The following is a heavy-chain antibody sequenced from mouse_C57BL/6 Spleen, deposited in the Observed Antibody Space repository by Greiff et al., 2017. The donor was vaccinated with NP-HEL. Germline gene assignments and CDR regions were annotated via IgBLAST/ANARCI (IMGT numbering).Heavy chain of an antibody. CDR3: AREKEYYGYDGYFDV. Sequence: QVQLKQSGPGLVQPSQSLSITCTVSGFSLTSYGVHWVRQSPGKGLEWLGVIWSGGSTDYNAAFISRLSISKDTSKSQVFFKKNSQQADDTAIYYCAREKEYYGYDGYFDVWGTGTTVTVSS. V-gene: IGHV2-2*01. D-gene: IGHD2-2*01. CDR2: IWSGGST. J-gene: IGHJ1*03. CDR1: GFSLTSYG.